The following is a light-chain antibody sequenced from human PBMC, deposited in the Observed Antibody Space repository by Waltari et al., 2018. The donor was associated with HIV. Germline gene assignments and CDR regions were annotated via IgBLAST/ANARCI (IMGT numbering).Light chain of an antibody. V-gene: IGLV1-40*01. CDR1: SSNIGAGYD. J-gene: IGLJ2*01. CDR2: ANN. Sequence: QFLLTQPPSLSWAPGPRVPIPCTGSSSNIGAGYDVHCYQQLPGTAPKLLIYANNNRASGVPDRFSGSKFGPSASLAITGLQAEDEANYYCQSYDSGLSGSVFGGGTKLTVL. CDR3: QSYDSGLSGSV.